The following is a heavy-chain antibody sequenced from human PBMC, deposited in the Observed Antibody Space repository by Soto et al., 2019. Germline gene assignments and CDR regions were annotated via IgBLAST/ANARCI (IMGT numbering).Heavy chain of an antibody. CDR2: IYYSGST. CDR1: GGSISSGDYY. CDR3: AGYDFWSGYPFDY. V-gene: IGHV4-61*08. Sequence: SETLSLTCTVSGGSISSGDYYWSWIRQPPGKGLEWIGYIYYSGSTNYNPSLKSRVTISVDTSKNQFSLKLSSVTAADTAVYYCAGYDFWSGYPFDYWGQGTLVTVSS. J-gene: IGHJ4*02. D-gene: IGHD3-3*01.